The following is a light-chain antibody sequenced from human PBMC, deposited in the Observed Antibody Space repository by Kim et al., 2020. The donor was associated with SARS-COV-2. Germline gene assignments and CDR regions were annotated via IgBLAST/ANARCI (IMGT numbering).Light chain of an antibody. V-gene: IGLV3-1*01. CDR1: KLGDKY. CDR2: QDR. CDR3: QVWSSGAV. Sequence: VSVSPEQTASITCSGDKLGDKYACWYQQKPGQSPVLVIYQDRKRPSGIPERFSGSNSGNTATLTISGTQAMDEAEYYCQVWSSGAVFGGGTQLTVL. J-gene: IGLJ2*01.